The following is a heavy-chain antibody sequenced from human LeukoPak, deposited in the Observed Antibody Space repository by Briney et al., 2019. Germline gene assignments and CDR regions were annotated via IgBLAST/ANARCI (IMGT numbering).Heavy chain of an antibody. CDR2: INPGGDNT. D-gene: IGHD5-24*01. V-gene: IGHV1-46*01. CDR1: GYTFTKYY. J-gene: IGHJ3*02. Sequence: WASVKVSCKASGYTFTKYYIHWVRQAPGQGLEWMGLINPGGDNTNYAQNFQGRVTMTRDTSTSTVYMELSSLRSEDTAIYYCARIRDGYNDAYDIWGQGTVVTVPS. CDR3: ARIRDGYNDAYDI.